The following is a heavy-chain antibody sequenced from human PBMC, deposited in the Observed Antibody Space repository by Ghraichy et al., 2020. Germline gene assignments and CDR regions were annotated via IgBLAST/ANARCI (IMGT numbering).Heavy chain of an antibody. J-gene: IGHJ4*02. Sequence: GGSLRLSCAASGFTFSNYSMSWVRQAPGKGLEWVANIKQGGSEKHYVDSVKGRFTVSRDDAKNSLYLQMNSLTVEDTAVYFCARLDNSRYFHRDCWCQGTLVTVSS. CDR2: IKQGGSEK. CDR1: GFTFSNYS. V-gene: IGHV3-7*03. CDR3: ARLDNSRYFHRDC. D-gene: IGHD3-22*01.